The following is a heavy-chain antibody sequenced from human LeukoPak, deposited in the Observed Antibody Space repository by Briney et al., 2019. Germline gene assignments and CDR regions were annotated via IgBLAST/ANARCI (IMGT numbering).Heavy chain of an antibody. D-gene: IGHD5-18*01. CDR3: ATRGYSYVNTGYDY. V-gene: IGHV4-39*07. CDR1: GGSISSSGYY. J-gene: IGHJ4*02. CDR2: INHSGST. Sequence: SETLSLTCTVSGGSISSSGYYWSWIRQPPGKGLEWIGEINHSGSTNYNPSLKSRVTISVDTSKNQFSLKLSSVTAADTAVYYCATRGYSYVNTGYDYWGQGTLVTVSS.